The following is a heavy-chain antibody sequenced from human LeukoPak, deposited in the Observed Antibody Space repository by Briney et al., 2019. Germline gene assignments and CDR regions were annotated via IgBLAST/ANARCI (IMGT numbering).Heavy chain of an antibody. D-gene: IGHD2-2*01. J-gene: IGHJ4*02. CDR1: GFTFSSYG. Sequence: GRSLRLSCAASGFTFSSYGMHRVRQAPGKGLEWVAVIWYDGTDKYYADSVKGRFTISRDNSKNTLYLQMNSLRAEDTALYYCARESSNSFDYWGQGTLVTVSS. CDR3: ARESSNSFDY. CDR2: IWYDGTDK. V-gene: IGHV3-33*01.